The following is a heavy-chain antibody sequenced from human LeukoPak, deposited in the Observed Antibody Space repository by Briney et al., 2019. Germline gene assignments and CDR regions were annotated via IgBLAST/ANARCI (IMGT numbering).Heavy chain of an antibody. D-gene: IGHD3-9*01. CDR2: IYTSGNT. Sequence: SETLSLTCTVSGGSISSYYWSWIRQPPGKGLEWIGYIYTSGNTNYNPSLKSRVTISVDTSKNQFSLKLSSVTAADTAVYYCARQDILTGYFISGWAFDIWGQGTMVTVSS. V-gene: IGHV4-4*09. CDR1: GGSISSYY. CDR3: ARQDILTGYFISGWAFDI. J-gene: IGHJ3*02.